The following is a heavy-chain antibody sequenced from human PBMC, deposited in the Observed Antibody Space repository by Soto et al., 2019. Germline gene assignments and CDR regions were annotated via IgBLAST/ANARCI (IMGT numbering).Heavy chain of an antibody. D-gene: IGHD3-10*01. CDR3: ARTFVGSGSYSNDY. J-gene: IGHJ4*02. Sequence: EVQLVESGGGLVQPGRSLRLSCAASGFTFDDYAMHWVRQAPGKGLEWVSGISWNSGSIGYADSVKGRFTISRDNAKKSLYLQMSSLRAEDTAVYYCARTFVGSGSYSNDYWGQGILVTVSS. V-gene: IGHV3-9*01. CDR1: GFTFDDYA. CDR2: ISWNSGSI.